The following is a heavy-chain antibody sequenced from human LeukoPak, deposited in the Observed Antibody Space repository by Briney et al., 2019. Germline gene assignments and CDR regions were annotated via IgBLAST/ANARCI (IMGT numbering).Heavy chain of an antibody. CDR1: GFTFSNYW. Sequence: GGSLRLSCAASGFTFSNYWMSWVRQAPGKGLEWVANIKQDGSEKYYVDSVKGRFTISRDNAKNSLYLQMNSLRAEDTAVYYCARDSPDSDFDYRGQGTLVTVSS. V-gene: IGHV3-7*01. J-gene: IGHJ4*02. CDR2: IKQDGSEK. CDR3: ARDSPDSDFDY.